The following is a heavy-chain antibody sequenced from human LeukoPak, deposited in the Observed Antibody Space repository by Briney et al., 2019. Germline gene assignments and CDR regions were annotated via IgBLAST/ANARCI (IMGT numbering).Heavy chain of an antibody. CDR3: ARHFTTGSIDH. Sequence: GRSLRLSCAASGFTFSSYGMHWVRQAPGKGLEWVAVISREGGIAYHADSVKGRFTISRDNSKNTLYLQMNSLRADDTAVYYCARHFTTGSIDHWGQGNLVTVSS. CDR1: GFTFSSYG. V-gene: IGHV3-30*03. D-gene: IGHD3-9*01. CDR2: ISREGGIA. J-gene: IGHJ4*02.